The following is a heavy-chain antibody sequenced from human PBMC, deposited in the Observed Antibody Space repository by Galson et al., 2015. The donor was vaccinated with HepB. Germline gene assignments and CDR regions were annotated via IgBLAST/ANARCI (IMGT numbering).Heavy chain of an antibody. CDR3: ASAKVGTTYFDY. CDR2: ISYDGSYK. J-gene: IGHJ4*02. V-gene: IGHV3-30*03. Sequence: VRQAPGKGLEWVALISYDGSYKYYEDSVKGRFTISRDQIENTLYLQIDSLRPEDTAVYYCASAKVGTTYFDYWGQGTLVTVSS. D-gene: IGHD1-26*01.